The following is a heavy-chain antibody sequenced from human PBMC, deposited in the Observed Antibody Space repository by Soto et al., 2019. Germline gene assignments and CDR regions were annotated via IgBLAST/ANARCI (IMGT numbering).Heavy chain of an antibody. CDR2: IYYSGST. D-gene: IGHD3-10*01. Sequence: SETLSLTCTVSGGSISSGGYYWSWIRQHPGKGMEWIGYIYYSGSTYYNPSLKSRVTISVDTSKNQFSLKLSSVTAADTAVYYCARALKARPGYFDYWGQGTLVTVSS. V-gene: IGHV4-31*03. J-gene: IGHJ4*02. CDR1: GGSISSGGYY. CDR3: ARALKARPGYFDY.